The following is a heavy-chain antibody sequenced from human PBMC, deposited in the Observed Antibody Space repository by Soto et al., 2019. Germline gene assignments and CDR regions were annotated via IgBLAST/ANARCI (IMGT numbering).Heavy chain of an antibody. V-gene: IGHV4-4*02. D-gene: IGHD3-10*01. J-gene: IGHJ4*02. CDR2: IYHSGST. CDR1: GGSISSSNW. CDR3: ARTSSVSYYRGMND. Sequence: SETLSLTCAVSGGSISSSNWWSWVRQPPGKGLEWIGEIYHSGSTNYNPSLKSRVTISVDKSKIQFSLKLRSVTAADTAVYYCARTSSVSYYRGMNDWGQGTLVTVSS.